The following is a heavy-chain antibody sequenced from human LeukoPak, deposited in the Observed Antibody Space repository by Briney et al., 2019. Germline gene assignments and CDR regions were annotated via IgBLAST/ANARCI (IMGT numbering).Heavy chain of an antibody. CDR1: GFSFSNAW. Sequence: GGSLRLSCAASGFSFSNAWMSGVRQAPGKGLEGVGRIKSKTTGETTDFAAPVKGRFTISRDDSKNTLYLQMNSLKIEDAAVYYCTTCTGGSCYSDYWGQGTLVTVSS. D-gene: IGHD2-15*01. CDR2: IKSKTTGETT. J-gene: IGHJ4*02. V-gene: IGHV3-15*01. CDR3: TTCTGGSCYSDY.